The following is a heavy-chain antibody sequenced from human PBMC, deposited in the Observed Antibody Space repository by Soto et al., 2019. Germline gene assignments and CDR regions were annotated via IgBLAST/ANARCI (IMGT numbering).Heavy chain of an antibody. CDR1: GYTFTSYG. CDR2: ISAYNGNT. D-gene: IGHD3-16*02. J-gene: IGHJ3*02. Sequence: ASVKVSCKASGYTFTSYGISWVRQAPGQGLEWMGWISAYNGNTNYAQKLQGRVTMTTDTSTSTAYMELRSLRSDDTAVYYCARDLVEGAYVWGSYRLWSCAFDIWGQGTMVTVSS. V-gene: IGHV1-18*01. CDR3: ARDLVEGAYVWGSYRLWSCAFDI.